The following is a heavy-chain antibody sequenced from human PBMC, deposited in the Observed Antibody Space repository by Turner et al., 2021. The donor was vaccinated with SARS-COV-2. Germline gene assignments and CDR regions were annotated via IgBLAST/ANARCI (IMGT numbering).Heavy chain of an antibody. D-gene: IGHD2-2*01. CDR3: ARDRPSAATFLNFDY. Sequence: QVQLVQSGAEVKKPGASVKVSCKASGYTFTSYGISWVRQAPGQGLEWMGWISAYNGNTNYAQKLQGRVTMTTDTPTSTAYMELRSLRSDDTAVYYWARDRPSAATFLNFDYWGQGTLVTVSS. CDR2: ISAYNGNT. CDR1: GYTFTSYG. V-gene: IGHV1-18*04. J-gene: IGHJ4*02.